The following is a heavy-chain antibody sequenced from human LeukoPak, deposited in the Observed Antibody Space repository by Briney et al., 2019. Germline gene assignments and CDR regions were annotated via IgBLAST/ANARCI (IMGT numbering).Heavy chain of an antibody. J-gene: IGHJ5*02. CDR2: INHSGST. CDR3: ANLWFGSSHNWFDP. CDR1: GGSFSGYY. D-gene: IGHD3-10*01. Sequence: YPSETLSLTCAVYGGSFSGYYWSWIRQPPGKGLEWIGEINHSGSTNYNPSLKSRVTISVDTSKNQFSLKLSSVTAADTAVYYCANLWFGSSHNWFDPWGQGTLVTVSS. V-gene: IGHV4-34*01.